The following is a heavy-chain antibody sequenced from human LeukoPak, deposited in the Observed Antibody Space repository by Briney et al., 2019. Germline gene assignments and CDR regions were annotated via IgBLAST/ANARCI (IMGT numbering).Heavy chain of an antibody. J-gene: IGHJ4*02. Sequence: GGSLRLSCAASGFTFSSYAMHWVRQAPGKGLEWVAVISYDGSNKYYADSVKGRFTMSRDNSKNMLYLQMNSLRAEDTAVYYCAKDGGYGSGSYYPDYWGQGTLVTVSS. V-gene: IGHV3-30-3*01. D-gene: IGHD3-10*01. CDR2: ISYDGSNK. CDR3: AKDGGYGSGSYYPDY. CDR1: GFTFSSYA.